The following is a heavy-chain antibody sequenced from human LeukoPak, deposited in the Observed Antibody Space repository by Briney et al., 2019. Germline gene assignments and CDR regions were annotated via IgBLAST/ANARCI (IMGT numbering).Heavy chain of an antibody. V-gene: IGHV3-30*03. D-gene: IGHD3-22*01. CDR2: ISYDGSNK. CDR1: GFTFSSYG. CDR3: ARVGYYYDSSGFDY. Sequence: GGSLRLSCAASGFTFSSYGMHWVRQAPGKGLEWVAVISYDGSNKYYADSVKGRFTISRDNAKNSLYLQMNSLRAEDTAVYYCARVGYYYDSSGFDYWGPGNPGHRLL. J-gene: IGHJ4*02.